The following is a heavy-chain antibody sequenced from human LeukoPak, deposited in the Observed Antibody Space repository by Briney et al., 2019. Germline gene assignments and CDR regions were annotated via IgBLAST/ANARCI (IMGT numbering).Heavy chain of an antibody. CDR1: GGSISSYY. CDR3: ARASDGSGSYYFGY. CDR2: IYYSGST. J-gene: IGHJ4*02. Sequence: SETLSLTCTVSGGSISSYYWSWIRQPPGKGLEWIGYIYYSGSTNYNPSLKSRVTISVDTSKNQFSLKLSSVTAADTAVYSCARASDGSGSYYFGYWGQGTLVTVSS. D-gene: IGHD3-10*01. V-gene: IGHV4-59*08.